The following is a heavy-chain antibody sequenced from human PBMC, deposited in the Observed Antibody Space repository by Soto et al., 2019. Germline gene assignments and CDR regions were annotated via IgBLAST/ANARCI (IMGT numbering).Heavy chain of an antibody. D-gene: IGHD6-6*01. CDR3: ARDWGIAARPFPDAFDI. CDR1: GYTFTSYG. J-gene: IGHJ3*02. CDR2: ISAYNGNT. Sequence: ASVKVSCKASGYTFTSYGISWVRQAPGQGLEWMGWISAYNGNTNYAQKLQGRVTMTTDTSTSTAYMELRSLRSDDTAVYYCARDWGIAARPFPDAFDIWGQGTMVTVSS. V-gene: IGHV1-18*01.